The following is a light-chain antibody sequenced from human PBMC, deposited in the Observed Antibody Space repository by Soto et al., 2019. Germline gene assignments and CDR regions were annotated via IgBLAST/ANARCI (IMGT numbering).Light chain of an antibody. CDR2: GDN. CDR3: QFYDIRLHNYL. Sequence: QSVLTQPPSVSGAPGQRVSISCTGSTSNIGAPYDVHWYQHLPGTAPKLLIYGDNNRPSGVPDRFSGSKSGTSASLAITRLQAEDVADYYCQFYDIRLHNYLLGSGKKFTV. CDR1: TSNIGAPYD. V-gene: IGLV1-40*01. J-gene: IGLJ1*01.